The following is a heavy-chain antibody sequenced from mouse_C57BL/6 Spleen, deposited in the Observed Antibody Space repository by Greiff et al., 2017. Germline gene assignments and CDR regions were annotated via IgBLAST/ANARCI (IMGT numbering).Heavy chain of an antibody. CDR3: AREGIYYGYDGGAMDY. CDR2: ISYDGSN. CDR1: GYSITSGYY. D-gene: IGHD2-2*01. Sequence: EVQLQQSGPGLVKPSQSLSLTCSVTGYSITSGYYWNWIRQFPGNKLEWMGYISYDGSNNYNPSLKNRISITRDTSKNQFFLKLNSVTTEDTATYYCAREGIYYGYDGGAMDYWGQGTSVTVSS. V-gene: IGHV3-6*01. J-gene: IGHJ4*01.